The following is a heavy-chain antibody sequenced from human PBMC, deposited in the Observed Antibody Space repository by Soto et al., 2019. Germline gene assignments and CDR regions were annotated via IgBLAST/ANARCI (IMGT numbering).Heavy chain of an antibody. CDR1: GFTFGTYG. V-gene: IGHV3-23*01. J-gene: IGHJ4*02. D-gene: IGHD3-3*01. CDR3: AKDKERGGYDSDFDS. CDR2: ITGGNT. Sequence: EVQLLESGGGLIQPGGSLRLSCAASGFTFGTYGMGWVRQAPGKGLEWVSTITGGNTYYAASVKGRFTISRDNYKNTLYLQMSRLRGEDTAMYYCAKDKERGGYDSDFDSWGQGTLVTVSS.